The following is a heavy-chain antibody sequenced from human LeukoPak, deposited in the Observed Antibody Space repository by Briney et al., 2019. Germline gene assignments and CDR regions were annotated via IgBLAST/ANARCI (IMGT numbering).Heavy chain of an antibody. V-gene: IGHV1-8*01. J-gene: IGHJ5*02. CDR2: MSPNSGNT. Sequence: ASVKVSCKAAGYTFTSYDINWVRQAAGQGLEWMGWMSPNSGNTGYAREFQGRVTMTRDTSISTAYMELSRLRSDDTAVYYCARAYDSSGYWSASWGQGTLVTVSS. D-gene: IGHD3-22*01. CDR1: GYTFTSYD. CDR3: ARAYDSSGYWSAS.